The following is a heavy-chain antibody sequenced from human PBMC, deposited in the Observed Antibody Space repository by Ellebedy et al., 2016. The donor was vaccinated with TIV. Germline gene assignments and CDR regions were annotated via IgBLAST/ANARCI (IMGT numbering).Heavy chain of an antibody. Sequence: SETLSLTXTVYGGSGSSGSYAWRWIRQPPGKGLEWIGYIYYSGSTNYNPSLKSRVTISVDTSKNQFSLKLSSVTAADTAVYYCASGYCSSTSCYLVAVYWGQGTLVTVSS. CDR2: IYYSGST. CDR1: GGSGSSGSYA. CDR3: ASGYCSSTSCYLVAVY. J-gene: IGHJ4*02. V-gene: IGHV4-61*01. D-gene: IGHD2-2*01.